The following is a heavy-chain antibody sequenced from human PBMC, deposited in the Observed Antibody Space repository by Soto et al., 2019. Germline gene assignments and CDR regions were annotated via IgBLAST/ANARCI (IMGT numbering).Heavy chain of an antibody. D-gene: IGHD3-16*01. CDR1: GYIFVNYG. V-gene: IGHV1-18*01. J-gene: IGHJ6*02. CDR2: ISPYTGNT. CDR3: VMVDNYVTPTPQDV. Sequence: QVQLVQSGDEVKKPGASVKVSCKASGYIFVNYGIACVRQAPGQGLEWMGWISPYTGNTHSATKIQGRLTMTTDTSTSTAYMDLGSLTSDDTAVYYCVMVDNYVTPTPQDVWGQGTTVTVS.